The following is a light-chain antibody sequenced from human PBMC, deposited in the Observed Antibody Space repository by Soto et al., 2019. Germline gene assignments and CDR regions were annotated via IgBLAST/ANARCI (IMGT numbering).Light chain of an antibody. Sequence: VMTQSPATLSVSPGERATLSCRASQSVSSNLAWYQQKPGQAPRLLIYGASTRATGIPARFSGSGSGTEFTLTISYLRPEDSAVYFCQQYHDWVTFGGGTKVDIK. CDR3: QQYHDWVT. CDR1: QSVSSN. CDR2: GAS. V-gene: IGKV3D-15*01. J-gene: IGKJ4*01.